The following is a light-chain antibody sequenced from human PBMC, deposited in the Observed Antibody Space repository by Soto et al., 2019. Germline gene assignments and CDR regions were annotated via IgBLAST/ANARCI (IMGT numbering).Light chain of an antibody. CDR1: QSISSW. Sequence: DIQMTQSPSSLSAFVGDRVTITCRASQSISSWLAWYQQKPGKAPKLLTYDASSLESGVPSRFSGSGSGTEFTLTISSLQPDDFATYYCQQYNSYSWTFGQGTKVDNK. V-gene: IGKV1-5*01. CDR2: DAS. CDR3: QQYNSYSWT. J-gene: IGKJ1*01.